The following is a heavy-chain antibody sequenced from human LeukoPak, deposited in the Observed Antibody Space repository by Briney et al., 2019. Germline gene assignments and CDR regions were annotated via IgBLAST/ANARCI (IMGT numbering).Heavy chain of an antibody. CDR3: ARDNVPGYFDY. J-gene: IGHJ4*02. Sequence: ASETLSLTCAVSGYSMSSAYYWGWIRPPPGKGLEWIASMSHSGTTYYNPALKSRVTISVDTSKNQFFLKLRSVTAADTAVYYCARDNVPGYFDYWGQGGLVTVSS. D-gene: IGHD2-8*01. CDR2: MSHSGTT. CDR1: GYSMSSAYY. V-gene: IGHV4-38-2*02.